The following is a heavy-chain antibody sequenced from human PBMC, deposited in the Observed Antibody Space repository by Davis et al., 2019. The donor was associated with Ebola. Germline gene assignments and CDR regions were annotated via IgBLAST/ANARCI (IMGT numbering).Heavy chain of an antibody. CDR2: ISSSSSATV. CDR3: ARVRKRAGLGHRGGCMDV. J-gene: IGHJ6*03. CDR1: GFTFISYN. Sequence: PGGSLRLSCEVSGFTFISYNMNWVRQAPGKGLEWVAYISSSSSATVYYADSVKGRFTISRDNARKSLYLQMSSLRNEDTAVYYCARVRKRAGLGHRGGCMDVWGKGTTVTVSS. V-gene: IGHV3-48*02. D-gene: IGHD2-15*01.